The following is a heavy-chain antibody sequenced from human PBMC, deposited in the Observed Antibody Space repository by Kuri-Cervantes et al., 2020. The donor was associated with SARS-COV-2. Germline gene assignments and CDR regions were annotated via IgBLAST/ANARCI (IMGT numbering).Heavy chain of an antibody. J-gene: IGHJ5*02. Sequence: LSLTCAVSGFTFSSYGMHWVRQAPGKGLEWVAVISYDGSNKYYADSVKGRFTISRDNSKNTLYLQMNSLRAEDTAVYYCAGRVVAVAVNWFDPWGQGTLVTVSS. CDR3: AGRVVAVAVNWFDP. CDR1: GFTFSSYG. V-gene: IGHV3-30*03. CDR2: ISYDGSNK. D-gene: IGHD6-19*01.